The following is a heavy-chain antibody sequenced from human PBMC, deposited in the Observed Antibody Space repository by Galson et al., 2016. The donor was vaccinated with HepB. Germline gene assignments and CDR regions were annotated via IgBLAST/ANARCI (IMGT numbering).Heavy chain of an antibody. CDR2: ISKDGGNF. Sequence: SLRLSCAASGFTFSTYAMHWVRQAPGQGLEWVAGISKDGGNFYYVDSVKGRFTISRGNSQNMLYMQMNSLRVEDTAVYYCARFYFVYVWGSYRESHFDSWGQGTLVTVSS. CDR1: GFTFSTYA. V-gene: IGHV3-30*03. CDR3: ARFYFVYVWGSYRESHFDS. J-gene: IGHJ4*02. D-gene: IGHD3-16*02.